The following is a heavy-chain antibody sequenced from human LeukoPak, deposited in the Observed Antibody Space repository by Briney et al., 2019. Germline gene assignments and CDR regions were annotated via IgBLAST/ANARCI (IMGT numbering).Heavy chain of an antibody. D-gene: IGHD6-13*01. Sequence: ASVKVSCKASGYTFTSYGINWVRQAPGQGLEWMGWISAYNGNTDYAEKFQGRVTMTTDTSTSTAYMELRSLRSDDTAVYYCAREWRAAAFFDYWGQGTLVTVSS. CDR3: AREWRAAAFFDY. CDR1: GYTFTSYG. V-gene: IGHV1-18*01. J-gene: IGHJ4*02. CDR2: ISAYNGNT.